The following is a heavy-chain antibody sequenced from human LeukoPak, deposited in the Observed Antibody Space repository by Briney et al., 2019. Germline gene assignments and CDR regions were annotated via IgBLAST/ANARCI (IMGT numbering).Heavy chain of an antibody. CDR3: ARLRFLEWRLDY. CDR1: GGSISSYY. D-gene: IGHD3-3*01. Sequence: PSETLSLTCTVSGGSISSYYWSWIRQPPGKGLEWIGYIYYSGSTNYNPSLKSRVTISVDTSKNQFSLKLSSVIAADTAVYYCARLRFLEWRLDYWGQGTLVTVSS. CDR2: IYYSGST. V-gene: IGHV4-59*01. J-gene: IGHJ4*02.